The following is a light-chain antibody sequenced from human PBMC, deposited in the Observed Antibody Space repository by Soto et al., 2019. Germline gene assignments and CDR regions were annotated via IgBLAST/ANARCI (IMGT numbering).Light chain of an antibody. CDR3: QVWDRTSDHSYV. V-gene: IGLV3-21*02. CDR1: NIGSKS. Sequence: ELTQPPSVSVAPGQTARITCGGDNIGSKSVHWYQQKPGQAPVLVVYDGGDRPSGIPARFSGSNSGNTATLTISRVEAGDEADYYCQVWDRTSDHSYVFGTGTKVTVL. J-gene: IGLJ1*01. CDR2: DGG.